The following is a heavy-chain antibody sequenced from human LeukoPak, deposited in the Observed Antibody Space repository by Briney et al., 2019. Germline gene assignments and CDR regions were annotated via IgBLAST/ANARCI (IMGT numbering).Heavy chain of an antibody. CDR1: GGSFSGYY. V-gene: IGHV4-34*01. CDR2: INHSGST. Sequence: SETLSLTCAVYGGSFSGYYWSWIRQPPGKGLEWIGEINHSGSTNYNPSLKSRGTLSVDTSKNQVSLQLKSVTAADTAVYYCARDKATAARYGLDVWGQGTTVTVSS. D-gene: IGHD6-6*01. CDR3: ARDKATAARYGLDV. J-gene: IGHJ6*02.